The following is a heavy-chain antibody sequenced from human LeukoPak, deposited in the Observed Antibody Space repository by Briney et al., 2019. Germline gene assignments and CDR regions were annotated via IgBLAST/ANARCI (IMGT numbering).Heavy chain of an antibody. V-gene: IGHV4-61*02. CDR2: IYTSGST. CDR3: GRGIVESYDY. D-gene: IGHD1-26*01. Sequence: SQTLSLTCTVSGGSISSGSYYWSWIRQPAGTGLEWIGRIYTSGSTNYNPSLKSRVTISVDTSKNQFSLKLSSVTAADTAVYYCGRGIVESYDYWGQGTLVTVSS. J-gene: IGHJ4*02. CDR1: GGSISSGSYY.